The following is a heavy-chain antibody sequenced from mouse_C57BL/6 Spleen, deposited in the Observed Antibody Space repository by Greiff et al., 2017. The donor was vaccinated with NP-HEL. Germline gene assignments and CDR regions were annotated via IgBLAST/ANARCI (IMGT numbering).Heavy chain of an antibody. D-gene: IGHD1-1*01. V-gene: IGHV1-52*01. CDR1: GYTFTSYW. CDR2: IDPSDSET. J-gene: IGHJ2*01. Sequence: VQLQQPGAELVRPGSSVKLSCKASGYTFTSYWMHWVKQRPIQGLEWIGNIDPSDSETHYNQKFKDKATLTVDKSSSTAYMQLSSLTSEDSAVDDCARHGSRGEYYFDYWGQGTTLTVSS. CDR3: ARHGSRGEYYFDY.